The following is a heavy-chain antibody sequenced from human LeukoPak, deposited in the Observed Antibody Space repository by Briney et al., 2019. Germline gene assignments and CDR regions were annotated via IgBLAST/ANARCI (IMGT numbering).Heavy chain of an antibody. Sequence: GGSLRLSCAASGFTFSNYAMSWVRQVPGKRLEWVSAISSGAGTTGYADSVKGRFTISRDNAKNSLYLQMNSLRAEDTAVYYCARTEGIVGAFDYWGQGTLVTVSS. D-gene: IGHD1-26*01. V-gene: IGHV3-23*01. J-gene: IGHJ4*02. CDR2: ISSGAGTT. CDR3: ARTEGIVGAFDY. CDR1: GFTFSNYA.